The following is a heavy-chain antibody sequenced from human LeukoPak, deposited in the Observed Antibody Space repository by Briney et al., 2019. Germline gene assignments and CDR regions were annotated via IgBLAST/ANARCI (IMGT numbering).Heavy chain of an antibody. J-gene: IGHJ5*02. CDR2: INPNSGGT. V-gene: IGHV1-2*02. CDR3: ARDPGFGEPAEDT. CDR1: GYTFTGYY. D-gene: IGHD3-10*01. Sequence: GASVKVSCKASGYTFTGYYMHWVRQAPGQGLEWMGWINPNSGGTNYAQKFQGRVTMTRDTSISTAYMELSRLRSDDTAVYYCARDPGFGEPAEDTWGQGTLVTVSS.